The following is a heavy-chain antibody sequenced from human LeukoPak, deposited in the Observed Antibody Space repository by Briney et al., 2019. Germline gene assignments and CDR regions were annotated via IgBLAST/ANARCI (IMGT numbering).Heavy chain of an antibody. CDR3: ARTREWLFDFDY. J-gene: IGHJ4*02. Sequence: SETLSLTCTVSGGSISSGDYYWSWIRQPPGKGLEWIGYIYYSGSTYYNPSLKSRVTISVDTSKNQFSLKLSSVTAADTAVYYCARTREWLFDFDYWGQGTLVTVSS. CDR1: GGSISSGDYY. D-gene: IGHD3-3*01. V-gene: IGHV4-30-4*08. CDR2: IYYSGST.